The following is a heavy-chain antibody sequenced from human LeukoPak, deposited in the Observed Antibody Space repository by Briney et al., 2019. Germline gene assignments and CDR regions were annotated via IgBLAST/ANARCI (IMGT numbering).Heavy chain of an antibody. CDR2: IYYSGST. D-gene: IGHD3-16*02. V-gene: IGHV4-30-4*01. Sequence: SETLSLTCTVSGGSISSYYWSWIRQPPGKGLEWIGYIYYSGSTYYNPSLKSRVTISGDTSKNQFSLKLSSVTAADTAVYYCARYRPGIVAAFDIWGQGTMVTVSS. J-gene: IGHJ3*02. CDR1: GGSISSYY. CDR3: ARYRPGIVAAFDI.